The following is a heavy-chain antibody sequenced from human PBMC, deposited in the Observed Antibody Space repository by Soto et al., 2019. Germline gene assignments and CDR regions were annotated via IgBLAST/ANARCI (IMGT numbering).Heavy chain of an antibody. D-gene: IGHD6-19*01. J-gene: IGHJ3*02. Sequence: TSETLSLTCVVYGGSLTGYYWSWIRQPPGRGLEWIGEINPTGSPKYNPSLMSRVTISVDTSKNQFSMKLSSVTAADTAVFYCARSREQWLVDAFDIWGQGXMVTV. CDR1: GGSLTGYY. CDR3: ARSREQWLVDAFDI. V-gene: IGHV4-34*01. CDR2: INPTGSP.